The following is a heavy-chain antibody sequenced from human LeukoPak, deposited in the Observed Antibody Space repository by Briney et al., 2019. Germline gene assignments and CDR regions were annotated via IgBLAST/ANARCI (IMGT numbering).Heavy chain of an antibody. CDR3: ASIDFWSGYPLDY. J-gene: IGHJ4*02. CDR2: ISSSGSTI. CDR1: GFTFSSYE. Sequence: GRSLRLSCAASGFTFSSYEMNWVRQAPGKGLEWVSYISSSGSTIYYADSVKGRFTISRDNAKNSLYLQMNSLRAEDTAVYYCASIDFWSGYPLDYWGQGTLVTVSS. V-gene: IGHV3-48*03. D-gene: IGHD3-3*01.